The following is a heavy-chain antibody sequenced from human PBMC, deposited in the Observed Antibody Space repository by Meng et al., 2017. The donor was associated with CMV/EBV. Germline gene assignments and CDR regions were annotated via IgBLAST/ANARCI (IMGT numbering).Heavy chain of an antibody. CDR3: VAPSCSSTNCYAADF. CDR2: IRNKANNYAT. D-gene: IGHD2-2*01. CDR1: GFTFSDST. V-gene: IGHV3-73*01. J-gene: IGHJ4*02. Sequence: GGSLRLSCAASGFTFSDSTMHWVRQASGKGLEWVGRIRNKANNYATAYAASVKGRFTISRDDSSSTTYLQLSSVKADDAAVYYCVAPSCSSTNCYAADFWGQGTLVTVSS.